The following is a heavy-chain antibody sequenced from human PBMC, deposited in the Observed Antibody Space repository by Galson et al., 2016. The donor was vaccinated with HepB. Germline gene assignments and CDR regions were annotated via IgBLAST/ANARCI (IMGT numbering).Heavy chain of an antibody. D-gene: IGHD5-24*01. J-gene: IGHJ4*02. Sequence: SLRLSCAGSGFTFDDYAIHWVRQAPGKGLAWVTGISWNRGTKDYADSVKGRFAISRDNAKSYLYLQMNSLRAEDTALYYCAKVGDGYNAYYFDYWGPGTLVTVSS. CDR3: AKVGDGYNAYYFDY. CDR1: GFTFDDYA. CDR2: ISWNRGTK. V-gene: IGHV3-9*01.